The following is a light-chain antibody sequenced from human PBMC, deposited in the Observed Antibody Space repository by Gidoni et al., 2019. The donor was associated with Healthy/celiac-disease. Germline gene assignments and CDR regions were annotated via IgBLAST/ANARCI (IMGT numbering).Light chain of an antibody. J-gene: IGLJ2*01. CDR2: GNI. CDR3: QSYDSSLSQV. Sequence: QSVLTQPPSVSGAPGQRVTISCTGSSSNIGAGYDVHWYQQLPGTAPKLPIYGNINRPSGVPDRFSGSKSGTSASLAITGLQAEDEADYYCQSYDSSLSQVFGGGTKLTVL. CDR1: SSNIGAGYD. V-gene: IGLV1-40*01.